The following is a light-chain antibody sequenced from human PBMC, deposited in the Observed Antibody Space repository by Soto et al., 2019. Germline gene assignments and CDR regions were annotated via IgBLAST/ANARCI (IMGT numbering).Light chain of an antibody. CDR3: QQSSSYPLT. Sequence: AIRMTQSPSSLSASTGDRVTITCRASQGISSYLAWYQQKPGKAPKLLIYAASTLQSGVPSRFSGSGSGTDFTLTISCLQSEDFATYYSQQSSSYPLTFGGGSKVDIK. J-gene: IGKJ4*01. V-gene: IGKV1-8*01. CDR2: AAS. CDR1: QGISSY.